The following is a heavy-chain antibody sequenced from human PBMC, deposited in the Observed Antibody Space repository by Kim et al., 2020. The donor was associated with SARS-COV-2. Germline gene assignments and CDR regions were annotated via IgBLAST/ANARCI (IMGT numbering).Heavy chain of an antibody. J-gene: IGHJ5*02. CDR3: ARNVVVPAAILGWFDP. CDR1: GGSISSGGYY. D-gene: IGHD2-2*02. CDR2: IYYSGST. V-gene: IGHV4-31*03. Sequence: SETLSLTCTVSGGSISSGGYYWSWIRQHPGKGLEWIGYIYYSGSTYYNPSLKSRVTISVDTSKNQFSLKLSSVTAADTAVYYCARNVVVPAAILGWFDPWGQGTLVTVSS.